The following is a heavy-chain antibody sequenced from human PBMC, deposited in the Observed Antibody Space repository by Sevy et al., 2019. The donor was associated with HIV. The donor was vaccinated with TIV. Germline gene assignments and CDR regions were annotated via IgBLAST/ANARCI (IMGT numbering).Heavy chain of an antibody. J-gene: IGHJ4*02. CDR2: ISGSAFNI. CDR3: AKEGPGYNYDIRGSFDY. CDR1: GFTFNTYA. Sequence: GGSLRLSCAASGFTFNTYAMSWVRQAPGKGLEWVSAISGSAFNIYYADSVKGRLTISRDNSKNTLYLQMNSLRAEDTAVYYCAKEGPGYNYDIRGSFDYWGQGTLVTVSS. V-gene: IGHV3-23*01. D-gene: IGHD1-20*01.